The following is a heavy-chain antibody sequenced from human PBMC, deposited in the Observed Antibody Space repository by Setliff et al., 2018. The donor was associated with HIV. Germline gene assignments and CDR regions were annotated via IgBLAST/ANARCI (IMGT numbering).Heavy chain of an antibody. V-gene: IGHV4-34*01. Sequence: SETLSLTCAVYGGSFSDYYWSWIRQSPGRGLEWIGKINHGGSTIYNPSLKSRVTISIDTSKNQFSLNLTSVTAADTAIYYCARGLDVWGTYRYRNYFDYWGQGTLVTVS. CDR3: ARGLDVWGTYRYRNYFDY. CDR1: GGSFSDYY. D-gene: IGHD3-16*02. J-gene: IGHJ4*02. CDR2: INHGGST.